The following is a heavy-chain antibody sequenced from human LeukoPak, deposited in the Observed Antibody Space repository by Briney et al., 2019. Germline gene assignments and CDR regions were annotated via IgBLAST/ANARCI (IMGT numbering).Heavy chain of an antibody. Sequence: SETLSLTCTVSGGSISSSSYYWGWIRQPPGKGLEWIGRIYYSGSTYYNPSLKSRVTISVDTSKNQFSLKLSSVTAADTAVYYCARGPSTYYDFWSGYSSKYYFDYWGQGTLVTVSS. CDR2: IYYSGST. CDR1: GGSISSSSYY. D-gene: IGHD3-3*01. CDR3: ARGPSTYYDFWSGYSSKYYFDY. J-gene: IGHJ4*02. V-gene: IGHV4-39*01.